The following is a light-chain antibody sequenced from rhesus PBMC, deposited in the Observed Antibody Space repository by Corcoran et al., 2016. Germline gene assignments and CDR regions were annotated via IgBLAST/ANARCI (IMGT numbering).Light chain of an antibody. J-gene: IGKJ2*01. CDR1: QSVGNF. Sequence: QVILTQSPATLSLSPGERAALSCRASQSVGNFLAWYQQKPGQAPRLLIYAASNRATDIPDSFSGSGAGTDFALTISSLEPEDVGVYHCYQHSSGYSFGQGTKVEIK. V-gene: IGKV3-10*01. CDR3: YQHSSGYS. CDR2: AAS.